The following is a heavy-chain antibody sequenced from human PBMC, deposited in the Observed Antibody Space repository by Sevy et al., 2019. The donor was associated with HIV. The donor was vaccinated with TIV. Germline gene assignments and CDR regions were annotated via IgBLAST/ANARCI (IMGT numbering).Heavy chain of an antibody. CDR1: GFTFSSYE. CDR3: ARAQVTRDNWNYVIYYYGMDV. J-gene: IGHJ6*02. V-gene: IGHV3-48*03. Sequence: GGSLRLSCAASGFTFSSYEMNWVRQAPGKGLEWLSYISSSGSTIYYADSVKGRFTISRDNAKNSLYLQMNSLRAEDTAVYYCARAQVTRDNWNYVIYYYGMDVWGQGTTVTVSS. CDR2: ISSSGSTI. D-gene: IGHD1-7*01.